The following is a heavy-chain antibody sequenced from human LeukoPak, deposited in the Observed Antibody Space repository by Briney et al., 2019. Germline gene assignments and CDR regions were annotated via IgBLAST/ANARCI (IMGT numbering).Heavy chain of an antibody. CDR3: AKDLGSSPPGDF. CDR1: GVTLSAYA. V-gene: IGHV3-23*01. Sequence: GGSLRLSCAASGVTLSAYAMSWVRQAPGKGLEWVSSMSVSGDRTYYVDSVKGRFTISRDSSKNVLYLQMNSLRVEDTAVYFCAKDLGSSPPGDFWGQGTLVTVSS. J-gene: IGHJ4*02. CDR2: MSVSGDRT. D-gene: IGHD6-6*01.